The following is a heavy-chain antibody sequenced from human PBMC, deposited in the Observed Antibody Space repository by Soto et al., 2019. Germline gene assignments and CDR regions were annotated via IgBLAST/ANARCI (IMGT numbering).Heavy chain of an antibody. D-gene: IGHD3-22*01. CDR1: GFTFSDYY. CDR3: ARDLGDMIVAPRAWLDP. J-gene: IGHJ5*02. V-gene: IGHV3-11*01. Sequence: PGGSLRLSCAASGFTFSDYYMSWIRQAPGKGLEWVSYISSSGSTIYYVDSVKGRFTISRDNAKNSLYLQMNSLRAEDTAVYYCARDLGDMIVAPRAWLDPCGAGTLVTVYS. CDR2: ISSSGSTI.